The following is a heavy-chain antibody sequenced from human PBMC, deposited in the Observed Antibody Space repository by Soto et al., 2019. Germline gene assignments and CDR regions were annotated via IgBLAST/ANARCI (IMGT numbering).Heavy chain of an antibody. D-gene: IGHD3-16*02. Sequence: GGSLRLSCAASGFTFSDYALNWVRQAPGEGLEWISYISSSSSTIYFADSLKGRFTISRDNAKNSLYLQMNSLRDEDTAVYYCAKARCYTTDCYVPDSWGQGTLVTVSS. CDR3: AKARCYTTDCYVPDS. V-gene: IGHV3-48*02. J-gene: IGHJ5*01. CDR2: ISSSSSTI. CDR1: GFTFSDYA.